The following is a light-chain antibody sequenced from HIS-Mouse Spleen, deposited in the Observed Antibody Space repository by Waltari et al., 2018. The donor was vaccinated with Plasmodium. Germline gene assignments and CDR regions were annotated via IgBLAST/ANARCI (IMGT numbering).Light chain of an antibody. V-gene: IGLV3-1*01. CDR2: QDS. Sequence: SYELTQPPSVSVSPGQTASITCSGDKLGDKYACWYQQKPGQSPVLVISQDSKRPSGIPGRFSGSNSGTTATLTISGTQAMDEADYYCQAWDSSTVVFGGGTKLTVL. J-gene: IGLJ2*01. CDR3: QAWDSSTVV. CDR1: KLGDKY.